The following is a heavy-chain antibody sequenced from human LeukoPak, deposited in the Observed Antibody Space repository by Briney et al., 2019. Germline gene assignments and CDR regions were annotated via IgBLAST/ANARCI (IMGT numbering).Heavy chain of an antibody. J-gene: IGHJ4*02. CDR1: GFTFSSYE. CDR3: AREGVGLGEPLDY. CDR2: ISSSGSTI. V-gene: IGHV3-48*03. D-gene: IGHD3-16*01. Sequence: GGSLRLSCAASGFTFSSYEMNWVRQAPGKGLEWVSYISSSGSTIYYADSVKGRFTISRDNAKNSLYLQMNSLRAEDTAVYYCAREGVGLGEPLDYWGQGTLVTVSS.